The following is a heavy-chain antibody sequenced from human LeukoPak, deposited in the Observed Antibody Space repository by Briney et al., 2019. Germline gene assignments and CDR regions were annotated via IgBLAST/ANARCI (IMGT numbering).Heavy chain of an antibody. J-gene: IGHJ5*02. CDR2: IYYSGST. Sequence: PSETLSLTCTVSGGSISSSSYYWGWIRQPPGKGLEWIGSIYYSGSTYHNPSLKSRVTISVDTSKNQFSLKLSSVTAADTAVYYCARRMTYYYDSSGSLTSNWFDPWGQGTPVTVSS. D-gene: IGHD3-22*01. V-gene: IGHV4-39*01. CDR3: ARRMTYYYDSSGSLTSNWFDP. CDR1: GGSISSSSYY.